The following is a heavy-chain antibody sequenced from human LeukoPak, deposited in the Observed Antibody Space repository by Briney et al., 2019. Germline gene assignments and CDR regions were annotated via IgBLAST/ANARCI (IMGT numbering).Heavy chain of an antibody. CDR1: GGSLSSGGYY. D-gene: IGHD5-24*01. J-gene: IGHJ3*01. CDR3: AKIIRRDGHNYDCFDL. V-gene: IGHV4-61*02. Sequence: SETLSLTCTVSGGSLSSGGYYWSWIRQPARKGLEWIGRIYNSGSTNYNPSLKSRVTMSIDPSKDQSSLKMSSVTASDTAVDYRAKIIRRDGHNYDCFDLWGQGTIVTVSS. CDR2: IYNSGST.